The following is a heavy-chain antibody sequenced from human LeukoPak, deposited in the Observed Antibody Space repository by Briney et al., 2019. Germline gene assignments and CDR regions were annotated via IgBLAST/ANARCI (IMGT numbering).Heavy chain of an antibody. Sequence: ASVKVSCKASGYTFTGYYMHWVRQAPGQGLEWMGRINPNSGGTSYAQKFQGRVTMTRDTSISTAYMELSRLRSDDTAVYYCARIDSITAIKTDYWGQGTLVTVSS. J-gene: IGHJ4*02. D-gene: IGHD5-18*01. CDR3: ARIDSITAIKTDY. CDR1: GYTFTGYY. CDR2: INPNSGGT. V-gene: IGHV1-2*06.